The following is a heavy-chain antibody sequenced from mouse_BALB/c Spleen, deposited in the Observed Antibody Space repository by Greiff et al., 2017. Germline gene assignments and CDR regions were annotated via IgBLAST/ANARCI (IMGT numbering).Heavy chain of an antibody. D-gene: IGHD2-1*01. J-gene: IGHJ3*01. CDR2: IYPGDGDT. Sequence: QVQLQQSGAELVRPGSSVKISCKASGYAFSSYWMNWVKQRPGQGLEWIGQIYPGDGDTNYNGKFKGKATLTADKSSSTAYMQLSSLTSEDSAVYFCANPPSYGNSFAYWGQGTLVTVSA. CDR1: GYAFSSYW. CDR3: ANPPSYGNSFAY. V-gene: IGHV1-80*01.